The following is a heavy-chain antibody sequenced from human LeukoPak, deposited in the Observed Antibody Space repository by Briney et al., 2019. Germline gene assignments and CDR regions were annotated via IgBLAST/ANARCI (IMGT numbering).Heavy chain of an antibody. J-gene: IGHJ5*02. CDR2: INPSGGGT. CDR3: ARDVSYSGSRDAWWFDP. D-gene: IGHD6-13*01. V-gene: IGHV1-46*01. Sequence: GASVKVSCKASGYTFTNHYMHWVRQAPGHGLEWMGIINPSGGGTSYAQKFQGRVTMTRDMSTNTFYMELSSLRFDDTAVYYCARDVSYSGSRDAWWFDPWGQGTLVTVSS. CDR1: GYTFTNHY.